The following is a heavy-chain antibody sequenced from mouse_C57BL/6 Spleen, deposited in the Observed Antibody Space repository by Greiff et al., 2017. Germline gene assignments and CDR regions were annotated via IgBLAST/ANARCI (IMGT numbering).Heavy chain of an antibody. D-gene: IGHD1-1*01. J-gene: IGHJ4*01. Sequence: VQLQQSGGGLVKPGGSLKLSCAASGFTFSDYGMHWVRQAPEKGLEWVAYISSGSSTIYYADTVKGRFTISRDNAKNTLFLQMTSLRSEDTAMYYCASTVVAPSYAMDYWGQGTSVTVSS. CDR1: GFTFSDYG. CDR2: ISSGSSTI. CDR3: ASTVVAPSYAMDY. V-gene: IGHV5-17*01.